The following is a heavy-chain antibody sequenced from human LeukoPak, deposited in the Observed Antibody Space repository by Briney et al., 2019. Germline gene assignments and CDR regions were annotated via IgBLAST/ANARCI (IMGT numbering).Heavy chain of an antibody. CDR3: ARGGVRGPWYFDL. J-gene: IGHJ2*01. D-gene: IGHD1-26*01. V-gene: IGHV4-39*01. Sequence: SETLSLTCTVSGGSISSSSYYWGWIRQPPGKGPEWIGSIYYSGSTSHNPSLKSRVTISVDTSKNQFSLKLSSVTAADTAVYYCARGGVRGPWYFDLWGRGTLVTVSS. CDR1: GGSISSSSYY. CDR2: IYYSGST.